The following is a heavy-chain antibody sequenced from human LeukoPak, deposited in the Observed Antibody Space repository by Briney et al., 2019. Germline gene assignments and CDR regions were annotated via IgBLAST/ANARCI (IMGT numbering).Heavy chain of an antibody. D-gene: IGHD3-16*01. CDR2: ITYSGGT. J-gene: IGHJ6*03. V-gene: IGHV4-59*02. CDR1: GGIVTSYY. CDR3: ARELTETAGLYYYFHYMDV. Sequence: PSETLSLTCSVSGGIVTSYYLTWIRQSPGKGLEWIGHITYSGGTDYNPSLKSRASISVDTAKNQFSLRLRAVTAADTAMYYCARELTETAGLYYYFHYMDVWGTGTTVTVSS.